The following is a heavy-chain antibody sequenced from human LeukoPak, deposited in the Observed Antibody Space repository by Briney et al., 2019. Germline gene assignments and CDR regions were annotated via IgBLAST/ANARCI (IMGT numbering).Heavy chain of an antibody. CDR2: IYHSGST. D-gene: IGHD3-22*01. J-gene: IGHJ5*02. Sequence: PSETLSLTCTVSGGSISSYYWSWIRQPPGKGLQWIGTIYHSGSTSYNPSLRGRVTISVDTSKNQFSLKLISVTAADTAVYFCAREERSGDYYDTSVTPWGQGTLVTVSS. CDR1: GGSISSYY. CDR3: AREERSGDYYDTSVTP. V-gene: IGHV4-59*12.